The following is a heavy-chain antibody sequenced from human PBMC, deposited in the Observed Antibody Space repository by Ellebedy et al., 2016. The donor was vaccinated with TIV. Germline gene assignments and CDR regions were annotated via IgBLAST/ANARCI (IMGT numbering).Heavy chain of an antibody. Sequence: GGSLRLXXAASGFTFDDYGMSWVRQAPGKGLEWVSGINWNGGSTGYADSVKGRFTISRDNAKNSLYLQMNSLRAEDTALYYCARDLRGYGDYNWFDPWGQGTLVTVSS. V-gene: IGHV3-20*03. CDR3: ARDLRGYGDYNWFDP. CDR2: INWNGGST. CDR1: GFTFDDYG. J-gene: IGHJ5*02. D-gene: IGHD4-17*01.